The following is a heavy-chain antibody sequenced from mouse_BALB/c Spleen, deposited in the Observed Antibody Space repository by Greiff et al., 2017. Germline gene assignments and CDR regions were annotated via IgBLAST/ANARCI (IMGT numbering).Heavy chain of an antibody. CDR2: IYPGDGDT. CDR3: ARDWDLAWFAY. D-gene: IGHD4-1*01. V-gene: IGHV1-82*01. Sequence: QVQLKESGPELVKPGASVKISCKASGYAFSSSWMNWVKQRPGQGLEWIGRIYPGDGDTNYNGKFKGKATLTADKSSSTAYMQLSSLTSVDSAVYFCARDWDLAWFAYWGQGTLVTVSA. CDR1: GYAFSSSW. J-gene: IGHJ3*01.